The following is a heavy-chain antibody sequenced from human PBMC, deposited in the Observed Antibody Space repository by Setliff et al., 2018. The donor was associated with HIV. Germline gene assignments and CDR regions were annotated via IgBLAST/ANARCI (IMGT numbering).Heavy chain of an antibody. D-gene: IGHD3-3*01. CDR3: ARVISSWSAYYIDY. CDR1: GGSISSYY. J-gene: IGHJ4*02. Sequence: PSETLSLTCTVSGGSISSYYWSWIRQPPGKGLEWIGYIYYSGSTNYNPSLKSRVTISVDTSKNQLSLKLSSVTAADTAVYYCARVISSWSAYYIDYWGQGTLVTVSS. V-gene: IGHV4-59*01. CDR2: IYYSGST.